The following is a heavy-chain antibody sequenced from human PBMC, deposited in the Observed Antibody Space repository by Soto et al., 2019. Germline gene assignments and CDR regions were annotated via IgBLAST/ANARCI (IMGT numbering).Heavy chain of an antibody. Sequence: SETLSLTCTVSGGSVSSGSYYWSWIRQPPGKGLEWIGYIYYSGSTNYNPSLKSRVTISVDTSKNQFSLKLSSVTAADTAVYYCARIVVVVAATGEWFNPWGQGTLVTVSS. D-gene: IGHD2-15*01. CDR1: GGSVSSGSYY. V-gene: IGHV4-61*01. CDR2: IYYSGST. J-gene: IGHJ5*02. CDR3: ARIVVVVAATGEWFNP.